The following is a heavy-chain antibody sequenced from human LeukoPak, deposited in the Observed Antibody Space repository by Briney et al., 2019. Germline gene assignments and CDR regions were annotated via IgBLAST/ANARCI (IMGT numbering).Heavy chain of an antibody. D-gene: IGHD3-10*01. J-gene: IGHJ6*03. CDR2: IRYDGNSQ. V-gene: IGHV3-30*02. Sequence: GGSLRLSCAASGFTFSSYGMHWVRLAPGKGLEWVAFIRYDGNSQYYGDSVKGRFTLSRDNSKNTLYLQMNSLRAEDTAVYYCAKSAYVIGSSGSESYATIHYYYYYMDVWGKGTTVTVSS. CDR3: AKSAYVIGSSGSESYATIHYYYYYMDV. CDR1: GFTFSSYG.